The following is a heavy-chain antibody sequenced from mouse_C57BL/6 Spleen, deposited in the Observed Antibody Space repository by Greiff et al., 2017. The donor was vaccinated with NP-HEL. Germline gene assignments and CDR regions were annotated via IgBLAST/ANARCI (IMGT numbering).Heavy chain of an antibody. CDR2: IDPSDSYT. V-gene: IGHV1-69*01. J-gene: IGHJ4*01. Sequence: QVQLQQPGAELVMPGASVKLSCKASGYTFTSYWMHWVKQRPGQGLEWIGEIDPSDSYTNYNQKFKGKSTLTVDKSSSTAYMQLSSLTSEDSAVYYCARGGEGRDYYYAMDYWGQGTSVTVSS. CDR1: GYTFTSYW. CDR3: ARGGEGRDYYYAMDY.